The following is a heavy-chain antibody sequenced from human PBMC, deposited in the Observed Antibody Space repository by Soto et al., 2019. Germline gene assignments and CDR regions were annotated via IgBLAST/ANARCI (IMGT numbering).Heavy chain of an antibody. J-gene: IGHJ6*03. CDR2: ISGSGGST. D-gene: IGHD3-3*01. Sequence: EVQLLESGGGLVQPGGSLRLSCAASGFTFSSYAMSWVRQAPGKGLEWVSAISGSGGSTYYADSVKGRFTISRDNSKNTLYLQMNSLRAEDTAVYYCAKDHWRGNRSCYYTGTEWLRVVYYYYYMDVWGKGTTVTVSS. CDR3: AKDHWRGNRSCYYTGTEWLRVVYYYYYMDV. CDR1: GFTFSSYA. V-gene: IGHV3-23*01.